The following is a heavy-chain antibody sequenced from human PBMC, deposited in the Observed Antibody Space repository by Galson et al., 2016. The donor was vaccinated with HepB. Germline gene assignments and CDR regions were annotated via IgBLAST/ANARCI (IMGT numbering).Heavy chain of an antibody. J-gene: IGHJ4*02. CDR2: IGGLHDNT. D-gene: IGHD2-15*01. V-gene: IGHV3-23*01. CDR3: VRHDIGGFDG. CDR1: GFTFSNSD. Sequence: SLRLSCAASGFTFSNSDLSWVRQAPGRGLECVSGIGGLHDNTYYTASVKGRFTISRDNSRNTLYLQLNSLSVEDTALYYCVRHDIGGFDGWGQGTLVTVSS.